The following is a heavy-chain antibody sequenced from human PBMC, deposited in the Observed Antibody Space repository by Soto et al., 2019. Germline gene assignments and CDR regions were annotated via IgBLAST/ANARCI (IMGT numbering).Heavy chain of an antibody. V-gene: IGHV1-24*01. D-gene: IGHD6-13*01. CDR2: FDPEDGET. CDR1: GYALTELS. CDR3: ARASSWFVTDY. Sequence: ASVKVSCTVSGYALTELSMHWVRQAPGKGLEWMGGFDPEDGETIYAQKFQGRVTITRDTSASIAYMELSSLRSEDTAVYYCARASSWFVTDYWGQGTLVTVSS. J-gene: IGHJ4*02.